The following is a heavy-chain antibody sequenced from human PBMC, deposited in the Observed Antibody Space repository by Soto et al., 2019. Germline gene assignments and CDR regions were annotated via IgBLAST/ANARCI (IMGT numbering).Heavy chain of an antibody. CDR1: GGSISSDYY. CDR3: ARVFSITMVRGVMAGNWFDP. V-gene: IGHV4-30-4*01. J-gene: IGHJ5*02. D-gene: IGHD3-10*01. Sequence: PSETLSLTCTVSGGSISSDYYWSWIRQPPGKGLEWIGYIYYSGSTYYNPSLKSRVTMSVDTSKNQFSLKLSSVTAADTAVYYCARVFSITMVRGVMAGNWFDPWGQGTLVTVSS. CDR2: IYYSGST.